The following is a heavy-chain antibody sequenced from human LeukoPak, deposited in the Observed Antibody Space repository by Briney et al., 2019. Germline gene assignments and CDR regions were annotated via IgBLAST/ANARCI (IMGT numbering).Heavy chain of an antibody. D-gene: IGHD3-22*01. J-gene: IGHJ4*02. CDR3: AIWYYDSSGTFDY. V-gene: IGHV3-30*04. Sequence: PGRSLRLSCAASGFTFSSYAMHWVRQAPGKGLEWVAVISYDGSNKYYADSVKGRFTISRDNSKNTLYLQMNSLRAEDTAVYYCAIWYYDSSGTFDYWGQGTLVTVSS. CDR2: ISYDGSNK. CDR1: GFTFSSYA.